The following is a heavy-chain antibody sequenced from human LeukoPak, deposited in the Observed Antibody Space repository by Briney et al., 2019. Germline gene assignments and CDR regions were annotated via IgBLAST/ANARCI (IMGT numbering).Heavy chain of an antibody. Sequence: ASETLSLTCNVSGASIKTYYWTRIRQPPGKGLEYVGYIYSRGSTNYNPSLKSRVTLSVDTSKNQFSLRLRSPTAADTAVYYCARVREGNHLHQFYLDSWGQGTLVTVSS. D-gene: IGHD1-14*01. V-gene: IGHV4-59*01. J-gene: IGHJ4*02. CDR1: GASIKTYY. CDR2: IYSRGST. CDR3: ARVREGNHLHQFYLDS.